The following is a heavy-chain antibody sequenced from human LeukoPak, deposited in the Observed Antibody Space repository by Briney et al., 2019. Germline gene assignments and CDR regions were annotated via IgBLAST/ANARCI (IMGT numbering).Heavy chain of an antibody. J-gene: IGHJ4*02. CDR1: GGSISSSSYY. V-gene: IGHV4-39*07. D-gene: IGHD4-23*01. Sequence: SETLSLTCTVYGGSISSSSYYWGWIRQPPGKGLEWIGSIYYSGSTYYNPSLKSRVTISVDTSKNQFSLKLSSVTAADTAVYYCAKVLYGGKKTVTDYWGQGTLVTVSS. CDR3: AKVLYGGKKTVTDY. CDR2: IYYSGST.